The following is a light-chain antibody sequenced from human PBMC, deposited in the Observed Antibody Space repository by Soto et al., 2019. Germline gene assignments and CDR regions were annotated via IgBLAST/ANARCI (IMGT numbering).Light chain of an antibody. V-gene: IGKV1-13*02. J-gene: IGKJ5*01. CDR2: DSS. Sequence: AIQLTQSPSSLSASVGDRVTITCRASQGISSALAWYQQKPGKAPKLLIYDSSSLESGVPSRFIGSGSVTDFSLTISILQPEDFATYYCQQFNSYPVTFGQGTLLEIK. CDR3: QQFNSYPVT. CDR1: QGISSA.